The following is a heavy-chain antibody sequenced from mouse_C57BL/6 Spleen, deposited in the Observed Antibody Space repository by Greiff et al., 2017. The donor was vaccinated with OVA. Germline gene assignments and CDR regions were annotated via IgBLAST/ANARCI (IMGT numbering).Heavy chain of an antibody. CDR2: IYPRDGST. CDR1: GYTFTSYD. V-gene: IGHV1-85*01. J-gene: IGHJ1*03. Sequence: QVQLQQSGPELVKPGASVKLSCKASGYTFTSYDINGVKQRPGQGLEWIGWIYPRDGSTKYNEKFKGKATLIVDTSSSTAYMELHSLTSEDSAVYFCARGGNYPYWYFDVWGTGTTVTVSS. D-gene: IGHD2-1*01. CDR3: ARGGNYPYWYFDV.